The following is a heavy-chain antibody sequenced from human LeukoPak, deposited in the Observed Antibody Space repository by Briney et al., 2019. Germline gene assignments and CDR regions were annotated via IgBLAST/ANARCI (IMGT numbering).Heavy chain of an antibody. J-gene: IGHJ1*01. CDR2: ISGSGGGT. D-gene: IGHD3-22*01. Sequence: GESLRLPCAASGFTFSSYAMSWVRQAPGKGLEWVSTISGSGGGTYYADSVKGRFTISRDNSKNTLFLQMNSLRAEDTAVYYCAKGATVVVVTTIQYWGQGTLVTVSS. V-gene: IGHV3-23*01. CDR3: AKGATVVVVTTIQY. CDR1: GFTFSSYA.